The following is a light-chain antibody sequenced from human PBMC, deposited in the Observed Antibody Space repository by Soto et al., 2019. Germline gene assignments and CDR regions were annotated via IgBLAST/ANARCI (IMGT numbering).Light chain of an antibody. CDR1: QSLSRRY. V-gene: IGKV3-20*01. CDR3: QQYDNSPLT. CDR2: AAS. J-gene: IGKJ1*01. Sequence: ETVLTQSPGTLSFSPGERATLSCRASQSLSRRYLAWYQQKPGQTPRLLIYAASTRATGIPDRFSGSGYGTDFTLTISRLEPEDFAMYFCQQYDNSPLTFGQGTKVDIK.